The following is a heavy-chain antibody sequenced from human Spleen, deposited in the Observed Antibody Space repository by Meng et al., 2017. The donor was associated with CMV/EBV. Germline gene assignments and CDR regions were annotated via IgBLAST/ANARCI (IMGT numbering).Heavy chain of an antibody. CDR2: ISYDGSNK. Sequence: LSLTCAASGFTFSSYAMHWVRQAPGKGLEWVAVISYDGSNKYYADSVKGRFTISRDNSKNTLYLQMNSLRAEDTAVYYCARAGGGSYYFKPDYYYGMDVWGQGTTVTVSS. CDR3: ARAGGGSYYFKPDYYYGMDV. CDR1: GFTFSSYA. D-gene: IGHD1-26*01. J-gene: IGHJ6*02. V-gene: IGHV3-30*04.